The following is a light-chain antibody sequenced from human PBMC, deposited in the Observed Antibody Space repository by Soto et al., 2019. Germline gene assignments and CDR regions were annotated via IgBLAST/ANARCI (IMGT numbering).Light chain of an antibody. CDR3: SSYTSSNTRVV. CDR2: DVS. J-gene: IGLJ2*01. CDR1: SSDVGGYNY. V-gene: IGLV2-14*01. Sequence: QSALTQPASVSGSPGQSITISCTGSSSDVGGYNYVSWYQQHPGKAPKVMIYDVSNRPSGVSNRFSGSKSGKTASLTISGLPAEDEADYYCSSYTSSNTRVVLGGGTKLTVL.